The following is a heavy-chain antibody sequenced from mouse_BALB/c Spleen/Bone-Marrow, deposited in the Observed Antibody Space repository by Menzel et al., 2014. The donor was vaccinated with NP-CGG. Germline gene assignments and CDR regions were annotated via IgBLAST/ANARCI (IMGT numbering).Heavy chain of an antibody. J-gene: IGHJ4*01. CDR3: ARELVRGMDY. V-gene: IGHV1-54*01. CDR2: INPGSGGI. Sequence: QVQLQQSGAELVRPGTSVKVSCKASGYASTNYWIEWIKPRPGQGLEWIGVINPGSGGINYNEKFKGKATLTADKSSSTAYMQLSSLTSDDSAVYFCARELVRGMDYWGQGTSVTVSS. D-gene: IGHD1-1*01. CDR1: GYASTNYW.